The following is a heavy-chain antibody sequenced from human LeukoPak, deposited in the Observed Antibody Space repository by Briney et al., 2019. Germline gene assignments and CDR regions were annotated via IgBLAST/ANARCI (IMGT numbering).Heavy chain of an antibody. Sequence: ASVKVSCKASGYTFTSYAMHWVRQAPGQRLEWMGWINAGNGNTKYSQKFQGRVTITRDTSASTAYMELSSLRSGDTAVYYCARARGRGLTGYNWFDPWGQGTLVTVSS. V-gene: IGHV1-3*01. CDR2: INAGNGNT. D-gene: IGHD3-9*01. CDR1: GYTFTSYA. CDR3: ARARGRGLTGYNWFDP. J-gene: IGHJ5*02.